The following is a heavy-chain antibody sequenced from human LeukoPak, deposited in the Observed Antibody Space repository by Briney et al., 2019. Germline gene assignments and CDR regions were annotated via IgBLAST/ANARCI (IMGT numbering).Heavy chain of an antibody. CDR1: GFTFSSYS. D-gene: IGHD1-26*01. CDR2: ISSSGSTI. J-gene: IGHJ4*02. V-gene: IGHV3-48*04. CDR3: ARTGGSYPYYFEY. Sequence: PGGSLRLSCAASGFTFSSYSMNWARQAPGKGLEWVSYISSSGSTIYYADSVKGRFTLSRDNAKNSLYLQMNSLRAEDTAVYYCARTGGSYPYYFEYWGQGTLVTVSS.